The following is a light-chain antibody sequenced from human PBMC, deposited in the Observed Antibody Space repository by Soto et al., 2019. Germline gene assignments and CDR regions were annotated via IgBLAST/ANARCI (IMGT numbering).Light chain of an antibody. CDR3: SSYTRTATRYV. CDR1: SNDVGAYNF. J-gene: IGLJ6*01. Sequence: QSVLTQPASVSGSPGQSITISCSGTSNDVGAYNFVSWYQQHPGRAPKLILYDVTSRPSNVSNRFSGSKSGNTASLSISGLRPEDEADYFCSSYTRTATRYVFGCGTKVTVL. V-gene: IGLV2-14*03. CDR2: DVT.